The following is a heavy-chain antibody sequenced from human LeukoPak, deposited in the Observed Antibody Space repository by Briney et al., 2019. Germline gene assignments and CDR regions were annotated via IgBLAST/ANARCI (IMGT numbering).Heavy chain of an antibody. CDR3: AKSLAGVTTTYFDY. CDR1: GFTFSSYA. D-gene: IGHD4-11*01. Sequence: GGSLRLSCAASGFTFSSYAMSWVRQAPGKGLEWVSAISGSGGSTYYADSAKGRFTISRDNSKNTLYLQMNSLRAEDTAVYYCAKSLAGVTTTYFDYWGQETLVTVSS. J-gene: IGHJ4*02. V-gene: IGHV3-23*01. CDR2: ISGSGGST.